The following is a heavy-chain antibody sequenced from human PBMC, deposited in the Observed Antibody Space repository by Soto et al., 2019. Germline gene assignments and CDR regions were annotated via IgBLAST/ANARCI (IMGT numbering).Heavy chain of an antibody. CDR2: IIPILGIA. CDR3: AGVAAILYYYYYGMDV. V-gene: IGHV1-69*02. CDR1: GGTFSSYT. J-gene: IGHJ6*02. D-gene: IGHD2-21*02. Sequence: QVQLVQSGAEVKKPGSSVKVSCKASGGTFSSYTISWVQQAPGQGLEWMGRIIPILGIANYAQKFQDRVTITADKSTSTAYMELSSLRSENTAVYYCAGVAAILYYYYYGMDVSGQGTTVTVSS.